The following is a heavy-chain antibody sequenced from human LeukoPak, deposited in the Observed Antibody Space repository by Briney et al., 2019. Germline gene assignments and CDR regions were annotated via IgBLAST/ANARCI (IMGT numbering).Heavy chain of an antibody. Sequence: ASVKVSCKASGGTFSSYAISWVRQAPGQGLEWMGGIIPIFGTANYAQKFQGRVTITADESTSTAYMELSSLRSEDTAVYYCARAYSVVGATGEDFDYWGQGTLVTVSS. J-gene: IGHJ4*02. CDR1: GGTFSSYA. CDR2: IIPIFGTA. D-gene: IGHD1-26*01. V-gene: IGHV1-69*13. CDR3: ARAYSVVGATGEDFDY.